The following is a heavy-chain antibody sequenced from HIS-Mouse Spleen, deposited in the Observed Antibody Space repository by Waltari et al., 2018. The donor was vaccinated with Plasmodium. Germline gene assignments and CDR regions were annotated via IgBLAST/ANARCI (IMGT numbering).Heavy chain of an antibody. D-gene: IGHD6-13*01. CDR3: ASSWYWYFDL. Sequence: EVQLWEAGGCLVQPGGSLGLSWASPGSTCSSHWMGWVRQAPGKGLEWVANIKQDGSEKYYVDSVKGRFTISRDNAKNSLYLQMNSLRAEDTAVYYCASSWYWYFDLWGRGTLVTVSS. CDR2: IKQDGSEK. CDR1: GSTCSSHW. J-gene: IGHJ2*01. V-gene: IGHV3-7*01.